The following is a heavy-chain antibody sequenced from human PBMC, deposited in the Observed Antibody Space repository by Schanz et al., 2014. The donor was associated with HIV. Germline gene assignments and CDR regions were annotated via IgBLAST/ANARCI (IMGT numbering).Heavy chain of an antibody. CDR3: AKCPTMVRGTGMDV. V-gene: IGHV3-30*18. Sequence: VQLAESGGGLVKPGGSLRLSCAASGLTISNYSMNWVRQTPGKGLEWVSVISYDGSNKYYADSVKGRFTISRDNSKNALYLQMNSLRAEDTAVYYCAKCPTMVRGTGMDVWGQGTTVTVSS. CDR2: ISYDGSNK. J-gene: IGHJ6*02. CDR1: GLTISNYS. D-gene: IGHD3-10*01.